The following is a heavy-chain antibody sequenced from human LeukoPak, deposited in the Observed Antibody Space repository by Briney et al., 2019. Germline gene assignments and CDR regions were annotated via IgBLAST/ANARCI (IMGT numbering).Heavy chain of an antibody. D-gene: IGHD5-12*01. V-gene: IGHV4-59*01. CDR3: ARVGGYDRGYYFDY. Sequence: PETLSLTCTVSGGSISSYYWSWIRQPPGKGLEWIGYIYYSGSTNYNPSLKSRVTISVDTSKNQFSLKLSSVTAADTAVYYCARVGGYDRGYYFDYWGQGTLVTVSS. CDR1: GGSISSYY. CDR2: IYYSGST. J-gene: IGHJ4*02.